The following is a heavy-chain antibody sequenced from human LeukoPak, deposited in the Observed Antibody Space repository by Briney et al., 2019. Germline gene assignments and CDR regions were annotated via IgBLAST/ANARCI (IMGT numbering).Heavy chain of an antibody. Sequence: PSETLSLTCTVSGGSISSYYWNWIRQPPGKGLEWIGYIYYSGITNYNPSLKSRVTISVDTSKSQFSLKLSSVTAADTAVYYCAREDIAVAGTTTWGQGTLVTVSS. V-gene: IGHV4-59*12. J-gene: IGHJ5*02. CDR2: IYYSGIT. D-gene: IGHD6-19*01. CDR3: AREDIAVAGTTT. CDR1: GGSISSYY.